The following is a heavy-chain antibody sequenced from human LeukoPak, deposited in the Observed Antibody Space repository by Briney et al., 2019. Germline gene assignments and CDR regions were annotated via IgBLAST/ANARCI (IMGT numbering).Heavy chain of an antibody. J-gene: IGHJ4*02. CDR1: GYTLTELS. D-gene: IGHD6-19*01. CDR3: ATGVGYSSGWYTLDY. V-gene: IGHV1-24*01. CDR2: FDPEDGET. Sequence: GASVKVSCKVSGYTLTELSMHWVRQAPGKGLEWVGGFDPEDGETIYAQKFQGRVTMTEDTSTDTAYMELSSLRSEDTAVYYCATGVGYSSGWYTLDYWGQGTLVTVSS.